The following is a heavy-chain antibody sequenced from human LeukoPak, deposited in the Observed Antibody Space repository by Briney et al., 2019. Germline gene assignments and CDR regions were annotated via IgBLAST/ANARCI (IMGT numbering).Heavy chain of an antibody. Sequence: PGGSLRLSCAASGFTFSSYGMHWVRQAPGKGLEWVAVISYDGSNKYYADSVKGRFTISRDNSKNTLYLQMNSLRAEDTAMYHCATQWDGGAGAFDTWGQGTMVTVSS. J-gene: IGHJ3*02. D-gene: IGHD1-26*01. CDR1: GFTFSSYG. V-gene: IGHV3-30*03. CDR3: ATQWDGGAGAFDT. CDR2: ISYDGSNK.